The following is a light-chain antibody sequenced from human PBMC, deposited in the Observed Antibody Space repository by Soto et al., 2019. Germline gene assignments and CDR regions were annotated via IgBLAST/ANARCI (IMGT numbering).Light chain of an antibody. CDR2: SAS. Sequence: EIVMTQSQATLSVSPGERATLSCRASQSIYSELAWYQQKPGQPPRLLIYSASTMDTGVPARFTGSGSGSEFTLTYSWLQTEDFAVYYCQHGHNWPLTFGQGTRLEI. CDR1: QSIYSE. J-gene: IGKJ2*01. V-gene: IGKV3-15*01. CDR3: QHGHNWPLT.